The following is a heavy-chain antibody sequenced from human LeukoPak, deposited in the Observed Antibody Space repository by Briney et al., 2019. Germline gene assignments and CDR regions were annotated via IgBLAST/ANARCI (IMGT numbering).Heavy chain of an antibody. Sequence: GGSLRLSCAASGFTVSSNYMSWVRQAPGKGLEWVSVIYSGGSTYYADSVKGRFTISRDNSKNTLYLQMNSLRAEDTAVYYCARVMPLGVGPGAFDYWGQGTLVTVSS. D-gene: IGHD2-2*01. J-gene: IGHJ4*02. CDR2: IYSGGST. CDR1: GFTVSSNY. V-gene: IGHV3-53*01. CDR3: ARVMPLGVGPGAFDY.